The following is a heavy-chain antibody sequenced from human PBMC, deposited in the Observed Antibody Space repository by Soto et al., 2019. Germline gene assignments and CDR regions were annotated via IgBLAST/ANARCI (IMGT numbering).Heavy chain of an antibody. D-gene: IGHD2-15*01. V-gene: IGHV4-31*03. Sequence: QVQLQESGPGLVKPSQTLSLTCTVSGGFISSGDYYWNWIRQLPGKGLEWIGYIEHSGSSFYNPSLKGRVALALDTSKNLFSLKLNSVTAAYTAVYYCACEVVPATVDVYYYYVDFWGKGTTVTVSS. J-gene: IGHJ6*03. CDR1: GGFISSGDYY. CDR3: ACEVVPATVDVYYYYVDF. CDR2: IEHSGSS.